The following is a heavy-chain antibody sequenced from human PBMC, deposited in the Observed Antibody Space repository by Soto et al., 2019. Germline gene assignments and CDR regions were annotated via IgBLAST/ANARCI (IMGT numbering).Heavy chain of an antibody. CDR2: IYPDDSDT. J-gene: IGHJ6*02. V-gene: IGHV5-51*01. Sequence: SLQISCMCSGYSFTTYWIGCVRQMPGKGLEWMGIIYPDDSDTRYNPSFQGQVTISADTSNHTASLHRSSLNATDTAMYYCARPPHGTYDAMHVWGQGTTVTVSS. D-gene: IGHD5-12*01. CDR3: ARPPHGTYDAMHV. CDR1: GYSFTTYW.